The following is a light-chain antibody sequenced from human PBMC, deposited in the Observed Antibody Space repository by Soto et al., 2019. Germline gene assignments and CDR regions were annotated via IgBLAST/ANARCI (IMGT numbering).Light chain of an antibody. Sequence: QSALTQPASESGSPGQSITISCTGSSSDVGGYNYVSWYQQHPGKAPKLMIYDVTNRPSGVSIRFSGSKSGNTASLTISGLQTEDEADYYCSSYTSSSALVVFGGGTKLTVL. J-gene: IGLJ2*01. CDR2: DVT. V-gene: IGLV2-14*03. CDR1: SSDVGGYNY. CDR3: SSYTSSSALVV.